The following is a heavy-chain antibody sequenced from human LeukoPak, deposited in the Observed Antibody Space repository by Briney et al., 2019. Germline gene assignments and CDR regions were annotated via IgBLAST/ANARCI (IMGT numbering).Heavy chain of an antibody. V-gene: IGHV4-59*01. J-gene: IGHJ4*02. CDR2: IYYSGST. CDR1: GGSISSYY. Sequence: PSQTLSLTCTVSGGSISSYYWSWIRQPPGKGLEWIGYIYYSGSTNYNPSLKSRVTISVDTSKNQFSLKLSSVTAADTAVYYCARGTYYDFWSGYHDDYYFDYWGQGTLVTVSS. CDR3: ARGTYYDFWSGYHDDYYFDY. D-gene: IGHD3-3*01.